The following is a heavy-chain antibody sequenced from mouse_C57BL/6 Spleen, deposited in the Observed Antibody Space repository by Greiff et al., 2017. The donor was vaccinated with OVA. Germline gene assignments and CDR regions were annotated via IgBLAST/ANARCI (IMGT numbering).Heavy chain of an antibody. D-gene: IGHD1-1*01. CDR1: GFNIKDYY. CDR2: IDPEDGET. CDR3: ARGGYYYGSSSNWAFAY. Sequence: EVKLVESGAELVKPGASVKLSCTASGFNIKDYYMHWVKQRTEQGLEWIGRIDPEDGETKYAPKFQGKATITADTSSNTAYLQLSSLTSEDTAVYYCARGGYYYGSSSNWAFAYWGQGTLVTVSA. J-gene: IGHJ3*01. V-gene: IGHV14-2*01.